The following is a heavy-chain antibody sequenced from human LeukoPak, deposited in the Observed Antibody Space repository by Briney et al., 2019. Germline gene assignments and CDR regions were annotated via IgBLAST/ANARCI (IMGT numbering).Heavy chain of an antibody. CDR3: ARLPELPGFGDY. V-gene: IGHV3-21*01. J-gene: IGHJ4*02. CDR1: GFTFRSYS. CDR2: VSSRGDYR. D-gene: IGHD3-10*01. Sequence: PGGSLRLSCAASGFTFRSYSMNWVRQAPGKGLEWVSSVSSRGDYRYYADSVQGRFTTSRDDAKNSLYLQMNSLRAEDTAVYYCARLPELPGFGDYWGQGTLLTVSS.